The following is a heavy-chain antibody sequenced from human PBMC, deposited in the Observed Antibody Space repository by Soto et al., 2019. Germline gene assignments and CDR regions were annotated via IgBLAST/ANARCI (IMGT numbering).Heavy chain of an antibody. CDR2: IIPIFGTA. J-gene: IGHJ4*02. V-gene: IGHV1-69*06. CDR3: ARDHYDYVWGSYLGTDY. Sequence: QVQLVQSGAEVKKPGSSVKVSCKASGGTFSSYAISWVRQAPGQGLEWMGGIIPIFGTANYAQKLQGRVTTTANKSTSTAYMELSRLRSEDTAVYYCARDHYDYVWGSYLGTDYCGQGTLVTVSS. CDR1: GGTFSSYA. D-gene: IGHD3-16*02.